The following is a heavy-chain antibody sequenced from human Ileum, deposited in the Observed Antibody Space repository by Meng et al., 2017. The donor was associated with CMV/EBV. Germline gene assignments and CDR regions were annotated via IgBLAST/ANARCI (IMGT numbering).Heavy chain of an antibody. D-gene: IGHD3-22*01. V-gene: IGHV3-66*02. CDR2: MYSGGST. CDR1: GFTVRSNY. CDR3: ARTPHYDNSGYCDY. J-gene: IGHJ4*02. Sequence: AASGFTVRSNYMSWVRQAPGKGLEWVSVMYSGGSTSYADSVKGRFTISRDNSKNTLYLQMNSLRAEDTAVYYCARTPHYDNSGYCDYWGQGTLVTVSS.